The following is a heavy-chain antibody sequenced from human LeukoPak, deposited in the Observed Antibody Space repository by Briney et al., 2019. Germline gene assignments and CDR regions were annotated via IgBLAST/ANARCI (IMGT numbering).Heavy chain of an antibody. D-gene: IGHD3-10*01. CDR3: ARGWGPNYYGSGTYYNAVYYMDV. V-gene: IGHV4-34*01. CDR2: INHSGGT. Sequence: SETLSLTCAVYGGSFNDYYWSWIRQPPGKGLEWIGEINHSGGTNYNPSLKSRVTISLDTSKNQFSLKPTSVTAADTAVYYCARGWGPNYYGSGTYYNAVYYMDVWGKGTTVTVSS. J-gene: IGHJ6*03. CDR1: GGSFNDYY.